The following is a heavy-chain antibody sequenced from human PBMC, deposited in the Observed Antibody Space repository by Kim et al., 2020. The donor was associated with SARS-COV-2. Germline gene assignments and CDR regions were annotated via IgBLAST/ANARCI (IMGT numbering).Heavy chain of an antibody. CDR1: GASLSSYE. CDR3: SGEPRAGWRLDF. Sequence: SETLSLTCIVSGASLSSYEWSWIRQFPGNRLEWIGYIYNGGGTTYNPSLENRVTISSDTSKNHLSLKLRSVTAADTAIYYCSGEPRAGWRLDFWGPGSLV. D-gene: IGHD6-19*01. CDR2: IYNGGGT. J-gene: IGHJ4*02. V-gene: IGHV4-4*09.